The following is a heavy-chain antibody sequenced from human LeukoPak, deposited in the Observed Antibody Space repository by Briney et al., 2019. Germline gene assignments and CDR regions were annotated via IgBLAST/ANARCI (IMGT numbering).Heavy chain of an antibody. CDR1: GFTFSSYW. V-gene: IGHV3-7*03. J-gene: IGHJ4*02. Sequence: GGSLRLSCAASGFTFSSYWMSWVRQAPGKGLEWVANIKQDGSEKYYVDSVKGRFTISRDNAKNTLYLQMNGLRAEDTAVYYCAKTGVYYDFPDYWGQGTLVTVSS. CDR2: IKQDGSEK. D-gene: IGHD3-3*01. CDR3: AKTGVYYDFPDY.